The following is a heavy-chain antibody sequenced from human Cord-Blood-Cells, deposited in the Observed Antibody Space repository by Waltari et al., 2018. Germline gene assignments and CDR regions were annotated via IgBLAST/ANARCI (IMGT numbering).Heavy chain of an antibody. D-gene: IGHD1-7*01. CDR1: GFTFSRYW. V-gene: IGHV3-7*01. J-gene: IGHJ4*02. CDR2: IKQDGSEK. Sequence: EVQLVESGGGLVQPGGSLRLSCAASGFTFSRYWMSWVRQAPGKGLEWVANIKQDGSEKYYVDSVKGRFTISRDNAKNSLYLQMNSLRAEDTAVYYCASRSGTTDWGQGTLVTVSS. CDR3: ASRSGTTD.